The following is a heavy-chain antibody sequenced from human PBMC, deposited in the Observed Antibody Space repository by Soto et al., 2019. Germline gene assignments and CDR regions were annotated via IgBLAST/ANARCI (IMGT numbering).Heavy chain of an antibody. D-gene: IGHD3-22*01. Sequence: EVQLVETGGGLIQPGGSLRLSCAASGITVSTNYMSWVRQAPGKGLEWVSVIYSDGKTFYADSVKGRFTISRDNSQNTGVLQMNSLGADGKAVYFWGGDGGGGYYDSSGYMAVWGQGTLVTVSS. J-gene: IGHJ4*02. V-gene: IGHV3-53*02. CDR2: IYSDGKT. CDR1: GITVSTNY. CDR3: GGDGGGGYYDSSGYMAV.